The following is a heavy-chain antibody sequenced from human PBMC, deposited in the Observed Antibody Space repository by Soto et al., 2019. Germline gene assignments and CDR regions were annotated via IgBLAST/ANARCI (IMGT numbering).Heavy chain of an antibody. V-gene: IGHV4-61*01. CDR3: ARESDFWDDAYMRTLDT. J-gene: IGHJ3*02. CDR1: GDSVRSRNYY. CDR2: VYDSVNYDSGRT. D-gene: IGHD3-3*01. Sequence: SETLSLTCTVSGDSVRSRNYYWSWIRQAPGTGLEWIGYVYDSVNYDSGRTNYNPSLKSRVTISIDTSKNQISLNLTSVTPADTALYYCARESDFWDDAYMRTLDTWGQGTKVTVS.